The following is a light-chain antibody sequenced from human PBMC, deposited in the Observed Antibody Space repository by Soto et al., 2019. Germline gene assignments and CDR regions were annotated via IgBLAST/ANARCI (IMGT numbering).Light chain of an antibody. V-gene: IGKV1-27*01. Sequence: DIQMTQSISSLSASVGDRVTITCRASQGISNFLAWYQQKPGKVPKLLISAASTLQSGGPSRFSGSGSGIDFTLTITTLQPEDVASYYCQKYSSVITFGQGTRLEIK. CDR1: QGISNF. J-gene: IGKJ5*01. CDR2: AAS. CDR3: QKYSSVIT.